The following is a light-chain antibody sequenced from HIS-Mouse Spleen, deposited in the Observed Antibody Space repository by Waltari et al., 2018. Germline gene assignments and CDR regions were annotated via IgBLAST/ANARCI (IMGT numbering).Light chain of an antibody. Sequence: QSALTQPASVSGSPGQSITISCTGTSSDVGGYNYVSWYQQHPGKAPKLMLYDGSNRPSGVSNRFAGAKSGNTASLTISGLQAEDEADYYCSSYTSSSFNVVFGGGTKLTVL. CDR2: DGS. V-gene: IGLV2-14*03. J-gene: IGLJ2*01. CDR3: SSYTSSSFNVV. CDR1: SSDVGGYNY.